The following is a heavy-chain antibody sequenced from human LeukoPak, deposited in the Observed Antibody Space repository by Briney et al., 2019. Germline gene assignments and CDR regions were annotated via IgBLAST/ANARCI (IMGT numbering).Heavy chain of an antibody. J-gene: IGHJ4*02. D-gene: IGHD2-15*01. Sequence: GGSLRLSCAASGFTFSSYSMNWVRQAPGKGLEWVSSISSSSSYIYYADSVKGRFTISRDNAKNSLYLQMNSLRAEDTAVDYCSRHRGWQRQPVDYWGQGTLGIVSS. CDR1: GFTFSSYS. CDR3: SRHRGWQRQPVDY. V-gene: IGHV3-21*01. CDR2: ISSSSSYI.